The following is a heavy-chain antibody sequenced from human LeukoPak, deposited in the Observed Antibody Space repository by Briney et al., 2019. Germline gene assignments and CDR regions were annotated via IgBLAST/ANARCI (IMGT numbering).Heavy chain of an antibody. CDR3: AREGYDFWSGRMYAFDI. V-gene: IGHV4-59*01. D-gene: IGHD3-3*01. CDR2: IYYSGST. J-gene: IGHJ3*02. CDR1: GGSISSYY. Sequence: SETLSLTCTVSGGSISSYYWSWIRQPPGKGLEWIGYIYYSGSTNYNPSLKSRVTISVDTSKNQFSLKLSSVTAADTAVYYCAREGYDFWSGRMYAFDIWGQGTVVTVSS.